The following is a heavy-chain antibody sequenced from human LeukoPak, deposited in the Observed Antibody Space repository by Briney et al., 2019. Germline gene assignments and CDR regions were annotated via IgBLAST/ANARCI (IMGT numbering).Heavy chain of an antibody. CDR1: GFTFNRFY. Sequence: GGSLRLSCSASGFTFNRFYLHWVRQAPGKGLEFVSHISSNGATTYYADSVKGRFTISRDNSKNTLYLQMSSLRADDTAVYYCVKDRNIAAPNNDFFDSWGQGALVTVSS. V-gene: IGHV3-64D*06. CDR2: ISSNGATT. J-gene: IGHJ4*02. D-gene: IGHD6-13*01. CDR3: VKDRNIAAPNNDFFDS.